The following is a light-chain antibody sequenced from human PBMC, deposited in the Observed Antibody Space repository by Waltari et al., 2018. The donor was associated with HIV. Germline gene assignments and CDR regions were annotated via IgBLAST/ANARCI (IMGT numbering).Light chain of an antibody. CDR3: AAWDDSLNGRV. Sequence: QSVLTQPPSASGTPGQRVTLACSGSRSDNGSNTVIWYQQLPGTAPKLLIYNNNQRPSGVPDRFSGSKSGTSASLAISGLQSEDEADYYCAAWDDSLNGRVFGGGTKLTVL. CDR2: NNN. CDR1: RSDNGSNT. V-gene: IGLV1-44*01. J-gene: IGLJ3*02.